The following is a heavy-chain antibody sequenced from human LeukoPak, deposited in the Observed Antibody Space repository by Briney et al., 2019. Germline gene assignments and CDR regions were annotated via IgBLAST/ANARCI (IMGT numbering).Heavy chain of an antibody. CDR3: AKDTIMITFGGVISTYFTNYYYYYMDV. CDR1: GFTFSSYA. J-gene: IGHJ6*03. CDR2: SSGSGGST. V-gene: IGHV3-23*01. D-gene: IGHD3-16*02. Sequence: PGGSLRLSCAASGFTFSSYAMSGVREAPGKGLEWDSASSGSGGSTYYADSVKGRFTISRDNSKNTLYLQMNSLRAEDTAVYYCAKDTIMITFGGVISTYFTNYYYYYMDVWGKGTTVTVSS.